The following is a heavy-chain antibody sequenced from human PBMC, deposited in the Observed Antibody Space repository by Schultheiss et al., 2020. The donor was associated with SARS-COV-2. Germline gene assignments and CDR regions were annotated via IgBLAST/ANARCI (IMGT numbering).Heavy chain of an antibody. J-gene: IGHJ5*02. CDR3: ARGDYYDSSGYYNNWFDP. D-gene: IGHD3-22*01. V-gene: IGHV4-59*12. CDR2: IHYSGST. Sequence: SETLSLTCTVSGGSISSYYWSWIRQPPGKGLEWIGYIHYSGSTNYNPSLKNRVTISVDKSKNQFSLKLSSVTAADTAVYYCARGDYYDSSGYYNNWFDPWGQGTLVSVAS. CDR1: GGSISSYY.